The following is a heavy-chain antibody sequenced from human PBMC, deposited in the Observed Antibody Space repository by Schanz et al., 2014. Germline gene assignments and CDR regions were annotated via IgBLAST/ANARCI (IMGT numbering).Heavy chain of an antibody. CDR2: ISSSGSYI. CDR1: GFTVSSDH. J-gene: IGHJ6*03. CDR3: ARDGDRFYHNYYMDV. V-gene: IGHV3-21*01. D-gene: IGHD4-17*01. Sequence: EVQLVESGGGFVQPGGSLGLSCVVSGFTVSSDHMSWVRQAPGKGLEWVSSISSSGSYIHYADSVKGRFTISRDNSKNTLYLQMNSLRADDTAVYYCARDGDRFYHNYYMDVWGKGTTVTVSS.